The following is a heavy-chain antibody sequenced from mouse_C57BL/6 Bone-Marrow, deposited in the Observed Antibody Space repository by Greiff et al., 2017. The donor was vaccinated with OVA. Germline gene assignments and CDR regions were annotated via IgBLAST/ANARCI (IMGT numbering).Heavy chain of an antibody. V-gene: IGHV1-64*01. D-gene: IGHD2-1*01. Sequence: VQLQQPGAELVKPGASVKLSCKASGYTFTSYWMHWVKQRPGQGLEWIGMIHPNSGSTNYNEKFKSKATLTVDKSSSTAYMQLSSLTSEDSAVYYCARWFYYGNQGYWGQGTTLTVSS. J-gene: IGHJ2*01. CDR2: IHPNSGST. CDR3: ARWFYYGNQGY. CDR1: GYTFTSYW.